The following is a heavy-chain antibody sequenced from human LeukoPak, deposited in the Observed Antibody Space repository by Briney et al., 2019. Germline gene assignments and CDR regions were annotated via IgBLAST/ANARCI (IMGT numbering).Heavy chain of an antibody. CDR3: ARMGQQLADY. CDR2: IHYRGSP. V-gene: IGHV4-59*01. D-gene: IGHD6-13*01. CDR1: DGSISGFY. Sequence: TSETLSLTCTVSDGSISGFYWSWIRQPPGKGPEWIGYIHYRGSPSYNPALKSRATISVDTSKSQFSLKLNSVTAADTAVYYCARMGQQLADYWGQGTLVTVST. J-gene: IGHJ4*02.